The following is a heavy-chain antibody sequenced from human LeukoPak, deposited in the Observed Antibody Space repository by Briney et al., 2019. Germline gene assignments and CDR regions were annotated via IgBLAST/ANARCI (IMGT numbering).Heavy chain of an antibody. CDR2: INPNSGGT. J-gene: IGHJ4*02. V-gene: IGHV1-2*02. Sequence: ASVEVSCKASGYTFTGYYVHWVRQAPGQGLEWMGWINPNSGGTNYAQKFQGRVTMTRDTSISTAYMELSRLRSDDTAVYYCARGDHYDVLTGFQTPSHLSDYWGQGTLDTVSS. CDR3: ARGDHYDVLTGFQTPSHLSDY. CDR1: GYTFTGYY. D-gene: IGHD3-9*01.